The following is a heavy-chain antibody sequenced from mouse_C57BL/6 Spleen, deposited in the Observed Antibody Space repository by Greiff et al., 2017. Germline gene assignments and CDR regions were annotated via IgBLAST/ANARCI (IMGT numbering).Heavy chain of an antibody. CDR3: ARLPDGYDAD. J-gene: IGHJ3*01. V-gene: IGHV1-69*01. CDR1: GYTFTSYW. Sequence: VQLQQPGAELVMPGASVKLSCKASGYTFTSYWMHWVKQRPGQGLEWIGEIDPSDSYTNYNQKFKGKSTLTVDKSSSTAYMQLSSLTSEDSAVYDCARLPDGYDADWGKGTLVTVAA. D-gene: IGHD2-2*01. CDR2: IDPSDSYT.